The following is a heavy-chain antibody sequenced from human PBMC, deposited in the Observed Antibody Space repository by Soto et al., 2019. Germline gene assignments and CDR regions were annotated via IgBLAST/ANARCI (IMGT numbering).Heavy chain of an antibody. V-gene: IGHV4-4*02. CDR1: GDSISSNNW. CDR2: IHHSGTT. Sequence: SETLSLTCAVSGDSISSNNWWTWVRQPPGKGLEWIGEIHHSGTTNYNPSLKSRVTISVDTSKNQFSLKLSSVTAADTAVYYCARSQDSLLWFGELLHWFDPWGQGTLVTVSS. D-gene: IGHD3-10*01. CDR3: ARSQDSLLWFGELLHWFDP. J-gene: IGHJ5*02.